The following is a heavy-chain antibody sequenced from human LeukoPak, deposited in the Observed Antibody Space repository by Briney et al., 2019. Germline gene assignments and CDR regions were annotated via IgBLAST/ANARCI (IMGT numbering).Heavy chain of an antibody. CDR1: GFTLSSYW. J-gene: IGHJ4*02. Sequence: SGGSLRLSCAASGFTLSSYWMSWVRQAPGKGLEWVANIKRDGSEKYYVDSVKGRFTISRDNAKNSLYLQMDSLRAEDTAVYYCARSRSAGYWGQGTLLTVSS. V-gene: IGHV3-7*01. CDR2: IKRDGSEK. CDR3: ARSRSAGY.